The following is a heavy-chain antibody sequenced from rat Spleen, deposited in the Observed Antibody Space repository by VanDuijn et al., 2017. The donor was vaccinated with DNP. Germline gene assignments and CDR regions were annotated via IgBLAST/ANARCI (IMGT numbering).Heavy chain of an antibody. V-gene: IGHV5-20*01. CDR3: TTENTDY. J-gene: IGHJ2*01. CDR2: ISTGIGRT. CDR1: GFTFSDYY. Sequence: EVQLVESGGGLVQPGRSLKLSCAASGFTFSDYYMAWVRQAPTKGLEWVASISTGIGRTYYPDSVKGRFTISRDNAKSSLYLQMDSLRSEDTATYYCTTENTDYWGQGVMVTVSS.